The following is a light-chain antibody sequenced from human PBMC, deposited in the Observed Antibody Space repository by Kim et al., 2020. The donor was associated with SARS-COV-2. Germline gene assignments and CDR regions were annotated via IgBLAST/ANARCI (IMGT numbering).Light chain of an antibody. CDR2: GAS. Sequence: LSPGDRATLSCRASEDVSISLAWYQQKPGQAPRLLMYGASTRALGIPDRFSGIGFGTDFTLTINSLQSADFAVYYCQQYNKWPRTFGQGTKVDIK. CDR1: EDVSIS. J-gene: IGKJ1*01. V-gene: IGKV3-15*01. CDR3: QQYNKWPRT.